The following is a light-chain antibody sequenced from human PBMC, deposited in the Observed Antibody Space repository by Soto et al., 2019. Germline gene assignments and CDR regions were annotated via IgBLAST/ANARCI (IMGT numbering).Light chain of an antibody. Sequence: DVVLTQSPLSLPVTLGQPASISCRSSLSLVYSDGSTYLNWFQQWPGQSPRRLIYKVSNRYSGVTDRFSGSESCTDFTLEISRLEAEDVGVYYCMQGTHWPPITFGHGTRLEIK. V-gene: IGKV2-30*01. CDR1: LSLVYSDGSTY. CDR3: MQGTHWPPIT. CDR2: KVS. J-gene: IGKJ5*01.